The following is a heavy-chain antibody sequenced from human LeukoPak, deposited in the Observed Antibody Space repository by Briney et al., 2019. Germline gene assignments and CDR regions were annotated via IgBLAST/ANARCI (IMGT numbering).Heavy chain of an antibody. Sequence: PGGSLRLSCAASGFTFSSYWMRWVRPAPGKGLVWVSRINSDGSSTSYADSVKGRFTIPRDNAKNTLYLQMNSLRAEDTAVYYCARVWFGELLRYFDYWGQGTLVTVSS. CDR1: GFTFSSYW. CDR2: INSDGSST. V-gene: IGHV3-74*01. D-gene: IGHD3-10*01. CDR3: ARVWFGELLRYFDY. J-gene: IGHJ4*02.